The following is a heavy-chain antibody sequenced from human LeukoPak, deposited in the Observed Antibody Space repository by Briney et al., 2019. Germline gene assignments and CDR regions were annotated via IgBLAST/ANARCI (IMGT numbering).Heavy chain of an antibody. J-gene: IGHJ4*02. CDR1: GYTFTGYY. Sequence: ASVKVSCKASGYTFTGYYMHWVRPAPGQGLEWMGWISAYNGNTNYAQKLQGRVTMTTDTSTSTAYMELRSLRSDDTAVYYCASGDYSSSRRFDYWGQGTLVTVSS. V-gene: IGHV1-18*04. CDR3: ASGDYSSSRRFDY. D-gene: IGHD6-13*01. CDR2: ISAYNGNT.